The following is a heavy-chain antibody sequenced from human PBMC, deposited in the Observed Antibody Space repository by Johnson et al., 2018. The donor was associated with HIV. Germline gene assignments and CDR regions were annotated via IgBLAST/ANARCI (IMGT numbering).Heavy chain of an antibody. D-gene: IGHD3-22*01. CDR3: ARVMGLGGYSLAFDI. Sequence: VQLVESGGGLVQPGGSLRLSCAASGFNFSNHAMSWVRQAPGKGLEWVSYISTSGSTIYYADSVKGRFTISRDNAKNSLSLQMNSLRAEDTAVYYCARVMGLGGYSLAFDIWGQGTMVTVSS. J-gene: IGHJ3*02. V-gene: IGHV3-48*04. CDR2: ISTSGSTI. CDR1: GFNFSNHA.